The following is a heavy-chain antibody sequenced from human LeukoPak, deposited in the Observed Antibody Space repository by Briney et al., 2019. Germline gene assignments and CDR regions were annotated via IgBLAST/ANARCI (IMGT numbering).Heavy chain of an antibody. Sequence: GGFLRLSCAASGFTFSSYAMHWVRQAPGKGLEWVAVISYDGSNKYYADSVKGRFTISRDNSKNTLYLQMNSLRAEDTAVYYCTRHSSGYPEGGYFDYWGQGTLVTVSS. J-gene: IGHJ4*02. D-gene: IGHD3-22*01. CDR3: TRHSSGYPEGGYFDY. CDR2: ISYDGSNK. CDR1: GFTFSSYA. V-gene: IGHV3-30-3*01.